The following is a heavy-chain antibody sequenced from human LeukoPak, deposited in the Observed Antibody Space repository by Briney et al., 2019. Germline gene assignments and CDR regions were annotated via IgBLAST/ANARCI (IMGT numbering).Heavy chain of an antibody. J-gene: IGHJ3*02. CDR2: ISSSSSYI. CDR3: ARVYCSGGSCSYAFDI. V-gene: IGHV3-21*01. CDR1: GFTFSSYS. D-gene: IGHD2-15*01. Sequence: GGSLRLSCAASGFTFSSYSMNWVRRAPGKGLEWVSSISSSSSYIYYADSVKGRFTISRDNAKNSLYLQMNSLRAEDTAVYYCARVYCSGGSCSYAFDIWGQGTMVTVSS.